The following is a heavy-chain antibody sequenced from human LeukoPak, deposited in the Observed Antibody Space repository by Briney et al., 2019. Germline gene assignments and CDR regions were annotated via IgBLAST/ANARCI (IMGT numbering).Heavy chain of an antibody. CDR2: IYYSGST. V-gene: IGHV4-39*07. CDR1: GGSISSSSYY. J-gene: IGHJ6*03. CDR3: ARVGWVVPAASLYYYYYMDV. Sequence: PSETLSLTCTVSGGSISSSSYYWGWIRQPPGKGLEWIGSIYYSGSTYYNPSLKSRVTISVDTSKNQFSLKLSSVTAADTAVYYCARVGWVVPAASLYYYYYMDVWGKGTTVTVSS. D-gene: IGHD2-2*01.